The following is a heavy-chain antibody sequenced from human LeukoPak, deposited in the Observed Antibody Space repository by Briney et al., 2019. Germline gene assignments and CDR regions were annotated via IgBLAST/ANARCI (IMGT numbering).Heavy chain of an antibody. J-gene: IGHJ3*02. CDR2: ISWNSGSI. D-gene: IGHD3-10*01. Sequence: PGRSLRLSCAASGFTFDDYAMHWVRQAPGKGLELVSGISWNSGSIGYADSVKGRFTISRDNAKNSLYLQMNSLRAEDTALYYCAKDRGPLLDRRAFDIWGQGTMVTVSS. CDR1: GFTFDDYA. CDR3: AKDRGPLLDRRAFDI. V-gene: IGHV3-9*01.